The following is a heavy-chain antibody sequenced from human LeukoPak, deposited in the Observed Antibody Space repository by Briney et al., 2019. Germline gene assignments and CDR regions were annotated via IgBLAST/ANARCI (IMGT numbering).Heavy chain of an antibody. CDR2: INQSGGT. CDR1: GYSISSASY. J-gene: IGHJ4*02. D-gene: IGHD1-1*01. Sequence: SETLSLTCTVSGYSISSASYWGWIRQPPGKGLEWIGEINQSGGTNCDPSLKSRVSMSIDTSKSQFSLNLRSVTAADTAVYYCARYVPVRTGTTRASFDYWGQGTLVTVSS. V-gene: IGHV4-38-2*02. CDR3: ARYVPVRTGTTRASFDY.